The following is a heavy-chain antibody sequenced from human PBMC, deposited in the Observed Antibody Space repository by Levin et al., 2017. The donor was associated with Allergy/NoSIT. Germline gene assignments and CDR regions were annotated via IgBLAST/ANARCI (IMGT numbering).Heavy chain of an antibody. J-gene: IGHJ5*02. CDR3: ARGRGDGYGDYYNWFDP. V-gene: IGHV1-2*06. Sequence: ASVKVSCKASGYTFTGYYMHWVRQAPGQGLEWMGRINPNSGGTNYAQKFQGRVTMTRDTSISTAYMELSRLRSDDTAVYYCARGRGDGYGDYYNWFDPWGQGTLVTVSS. CDR1: GYTFTGYY. D-gene: IGHD4-17*01. CDR2: INPNSGGT.